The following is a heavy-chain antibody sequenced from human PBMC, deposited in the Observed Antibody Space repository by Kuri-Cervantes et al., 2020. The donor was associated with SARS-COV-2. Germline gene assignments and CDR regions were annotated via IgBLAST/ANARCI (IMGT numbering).Heavy chain of an antibody. CDR2: ISAFNGKT. CDR3: ARDEPLGGYCSSISCYTVDY. D-gene: IGHD2-2*02. J-gene: IGHJ4*02. CDR1: GYTFSSYG. V-gene: IGHV1-18*01. Sequence: ASVKVSCKASGYTFSSYGVSWMRQAPGQGLEWMGWISAFNGKTTYAQKVQGRVTMTTDRSTSTAYMELRSLTSDDTAVYFCARDEPLGGYCSSISCYTVDYWGQGTLVT.